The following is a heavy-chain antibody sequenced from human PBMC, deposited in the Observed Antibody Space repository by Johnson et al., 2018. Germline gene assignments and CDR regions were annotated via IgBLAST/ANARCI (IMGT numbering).Heavy chain of an antibody. J-gene: IGHJ6*02. D-gene: IGHD2-15*01. Sequence: QVQLVQSGAEVKKXGSSXKVXCKASGGTFSSYAISWVRQAPGQGLEWMGGIIPIFGTANYAQKFQGRVTITADESTSTAYMERSSLSSEDTAGYYCATQDCSGGSCYGMDVWGQGTTVTVSS. CDR2: IIPIFGTA. CDR1: GGTFSSYA. CDR3: ATQDCSGGSCYGMDV. V-gene: IGHV1-69*12.